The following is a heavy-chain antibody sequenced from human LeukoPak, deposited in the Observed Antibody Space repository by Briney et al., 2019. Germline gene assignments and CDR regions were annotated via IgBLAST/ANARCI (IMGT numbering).Heavy chain of an antibody. CDR2: IRSRANSYAT. V-gene: IGHV3-73*01. J-gene: IGHJ4*02. D-gene: IGHD4-23*01. CDR1: GFTFSGSA. Sequence: GVSLRLSCAASGFTFSGSAIHWVRQASGKGLEWVGRIRSRANSYATVYGVSVKGRFTISRDDSKNTAYLQMNSLTTEDTAVYYCASTDYGDNSGYWGQGTLVTVSS. CDR3: ASTDYGDNSGY.